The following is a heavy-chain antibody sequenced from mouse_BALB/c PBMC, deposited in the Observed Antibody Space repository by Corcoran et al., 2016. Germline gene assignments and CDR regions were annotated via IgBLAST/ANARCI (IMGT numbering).Heavy chain of an antibody. CDR1: GYTFTDHA. CDR2: FSPGNDDI. J-gene: IGHJ3*01. D-gene: IGHD1-1*01. Sequence: QVQLQQSDAELVKPGASVKISCKASGYTFTDHAIHWVKQKSKQGLEWIGYFSPGNDDIQYYEKFKGKATLTADKSSSTAYMQLNSLTSEDSAVYFCKTLYYGRGFSYWGQGTLVTVSA. V-gene: IGHV1S53*02. CDR3: KTLYYGRGFSY.